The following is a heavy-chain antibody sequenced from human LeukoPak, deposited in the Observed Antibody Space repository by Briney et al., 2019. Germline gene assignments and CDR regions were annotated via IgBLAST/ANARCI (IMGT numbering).Heavy chain of an antibody. J-gene: IGHJ4*02. D-gene: IGHD3-3*01. CDR2: ISWNSDSI. CDR3: AKTAGGGVYDFWSGYRENYFDY. Sequence: GRSLRLSCAASGFTFDDYAMHWVRQAPGKGLEWVSGISWNSDSIGYADSVKGRFTISRDNAKNSLYLQMNSLRAEDTAVYYCAKTAGGGVYDFWSGYRENYFDYWGQGTLVTVSS. CDR1: GFTFDDYA. V-gene: IGHV3-9*01.